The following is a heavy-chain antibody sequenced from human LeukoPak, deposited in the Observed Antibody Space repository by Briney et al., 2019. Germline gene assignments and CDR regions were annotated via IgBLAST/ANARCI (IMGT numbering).Heavy chain of an antibody. V-gene: IGHV3-7*03. CDR2: IKQDGSEK. D-gene: IGHD3-16*01. CDR3: ARGSFGTGSN. J-gene: IGHJ4*02. CDR1: GLTFSNYW. Sequence: PGGSLRLSCAASGLTFSNYWMDWVRQAPGKGLEWVANIKQDGSEKNYVDSVKGRFIISRDNAKNSLYLQMNTLRADDTAVYYCARGSFGTGSNWGQGTLVTVSS.